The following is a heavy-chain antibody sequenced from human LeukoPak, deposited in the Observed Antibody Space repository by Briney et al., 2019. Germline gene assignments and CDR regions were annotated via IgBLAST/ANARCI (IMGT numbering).Heavy chain of an antibody. J-gene: IGHJ4*02. V-gene: IGHV4-31*03. CDR2: IYDSGTT. CDR1: GDSISNGGYY. CDR3: ARGGDLRGFDY. Sequence: SQTLSLTCTVSGDSISNGGYYWSWIRLHPGKGLEWVGYIYDSGTTYYSPALQSRVSISVDTSDNKFSLKLKSLTAADTAVYYCARGGDLRGFDYSGQGTLVTVSS.